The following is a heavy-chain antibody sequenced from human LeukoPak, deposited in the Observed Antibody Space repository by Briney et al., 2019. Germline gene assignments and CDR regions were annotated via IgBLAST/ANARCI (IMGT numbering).Heavy chain of an antibody. CDR1: GDSVSSKNGA. J-gene: IGHJ5*01. V-gene: IGHV6-1*01. CDR2: PYYRSKWYD. CDR3: ARDLGTSGWYTFDF. D-gene: IGHD6-19*01. Sequence: SQTLSLTCAISGDSVSSKNGAWNWIRPSPSRGLEWLGRPYYRSKWYDEYADSVKCRVPISPDTSKNQFSLHVFSVTPEDTAVYYCARDLGTSGWYTFDFWGQGTLVTVSS.